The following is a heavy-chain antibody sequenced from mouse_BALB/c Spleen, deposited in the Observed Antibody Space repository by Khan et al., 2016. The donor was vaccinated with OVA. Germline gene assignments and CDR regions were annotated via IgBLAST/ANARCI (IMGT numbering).Heavy chain of an antibody. Sequence: VQLQQSGAELVKPGASVKLSCTASGFNIKDTYIHWVKQRPEQGLEWIGRIDPANGDTKCDPKFQGKATIKADTSSNTAYLQLSSLTSEDTAVYYCGGVCSHLYGSGWFAYWGQGTLVTVSA. CDR2: IDPANGDT. CDR3: GGVCSHLYGSGWFAY. J-gene: IGHJ3*01. D-gene: IGHD1-1*01. CDR1: GFNIKDTY. V-gene: IGHV14-3*02.